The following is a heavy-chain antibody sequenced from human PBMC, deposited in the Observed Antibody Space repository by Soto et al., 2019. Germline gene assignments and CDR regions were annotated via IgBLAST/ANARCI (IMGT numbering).Heavy chain of an antibody. Sequence: XESLRLSCVASGFTFRDYAMNWVRQGPGKGLEWVSAISGSGGSTYYADSVKGRFTIPRDNSENTLYLQMNNLRTEDTAIYYCANGRFLEWLLPDNWFDPWGQGTLVTVSS. J-gene: IGHJ5*02. CDR3: ANGRFLEWLLPDNWFDP. V-gene: IGHV3-23*01. D-gene: IGHD3-3*01. CDR2: ISGSGGST. CDR1: GFTFRDYA.